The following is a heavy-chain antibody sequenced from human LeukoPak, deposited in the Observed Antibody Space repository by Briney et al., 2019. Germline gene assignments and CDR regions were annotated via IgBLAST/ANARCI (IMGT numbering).Heavy chain of an antibody. J-gene: IGHJ2*01. D-gene: IGHD4-17*01. Sequence: GGSLRLSCAASGFTFSSYWMSCVRQAPGKGLEWVANIKQDGSEKYYVDSVKGRFTISRDNAKNSLYLQMNSLRAEDTAVYYCARDYGDWYFDLWGRGTLVTVSS. CDR2: IKQDGSEK. CDR1: GFTFSSYW. CDR3: ARDYGDWYFDL. V-gene: IGHV3-7*01.